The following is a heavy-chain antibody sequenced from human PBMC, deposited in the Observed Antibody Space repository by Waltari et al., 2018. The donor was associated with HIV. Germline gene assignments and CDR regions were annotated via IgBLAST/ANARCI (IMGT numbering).Heavy chain of an antibody. D-gene: IGHD2-15*01. V-gene: IGHV3-11*01. CDR3: SSQTKRGLHDY. CDR2: VSLGGRST. J-gene: IGHJ4*02. CDR1: GVTFREYY. Sequence: QVQLVESGGGLVTPGGSLRLSCEASGVTFREYYMSWIRQAPGKGLECIAYVSLGGRSTDYADSVRGRFTILRDDATNSVFLQMHSLRAEDTAVYYCSSQTKRGLHDYWGQGTLVTVSS.